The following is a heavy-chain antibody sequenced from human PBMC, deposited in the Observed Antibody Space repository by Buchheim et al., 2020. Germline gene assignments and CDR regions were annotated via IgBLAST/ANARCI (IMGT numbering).Heavy chain of an antibody. CDR1: GGSISRTIYY. CDR2: IYYDGSS. D-gene: IGHD3-3*01. V-gene: IGHV4-39*07. J-gene: IGHJ4*02. Sequence: QLQLQESGPGLVKPSETLSLTCTVSGGSISRTIYYWGWIRQPPGKGLEWIGSIYYDGSSYYNPSLKSRVTISVDKSKNQFSLKLGSVTAAYTAVYYCARTIIDFWSGYFDYWGQGTL. CDR3: ARTIIDFWSGYFDY.